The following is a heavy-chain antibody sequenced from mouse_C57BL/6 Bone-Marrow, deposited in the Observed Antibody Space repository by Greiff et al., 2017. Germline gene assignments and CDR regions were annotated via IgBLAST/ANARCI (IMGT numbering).Heavy chain of an antibody. CDR1: GYTFTDYN. CDR3: ARWEYGSTNFDY. CDR2: INPNNGGT. V-gene: IGHV1-18*01. J-gene: IGHJ2*01. Sequence: VQLQQSGPELVKPGASVKIPCKASGYTFTDYNMDWVKQSHGKSLEWIGDINPNNGGTIYNQKFKGKATLTVDKSSSTAYMRLRSLTSEDTAVYYCARWEYGSTNFDYWGQGTTLTVSS. D-gene: IGHD1-1*01.